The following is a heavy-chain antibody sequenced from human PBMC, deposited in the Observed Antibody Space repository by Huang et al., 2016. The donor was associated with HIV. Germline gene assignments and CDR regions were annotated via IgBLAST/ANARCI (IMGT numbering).Heavy chain of an antibody. D-gene: IGHD1-26*01. J-gene: IGHJ4*02. Sequence: QVQLVQSGAEVKKPGSSLRVSCRASGDPFRKYAVRWVRQAPGQGREGMGGKITIVGEPKYAQKFQGRITITAQESTSKIYVELSRLTFQDTAIYYCARGRWDSTWDGTDWLLRHFDSWGLGTLVTISS. V-gene: IGHV1-69*13. CDR1: GDPFRKYA. CDR3: ARGRWDSTWDGTDWLLRHFDS. CDR2: KITIVGEP.